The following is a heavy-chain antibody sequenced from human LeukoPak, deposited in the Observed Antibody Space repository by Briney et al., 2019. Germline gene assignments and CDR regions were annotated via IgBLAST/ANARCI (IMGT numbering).Heavy chain of an antibody. V-gene: IGHV3-74*01. D-gene: IGHD4-17*01. J-gene: IGHJ4*02. CDR2: ISSDGTST. Sequence: GGSLRLSCAPSGFTFSSYWMHWVRQAPGKGLVWVSRISSDGTSTSYADSVKGRFTISRDNAKNTLYLQTNSLRAEDTAVYYCARVHYGDYVDYWGQGTLVTVSS. CDR1: GFTFSSYW. CDR3: ARVHYGDYVDY.